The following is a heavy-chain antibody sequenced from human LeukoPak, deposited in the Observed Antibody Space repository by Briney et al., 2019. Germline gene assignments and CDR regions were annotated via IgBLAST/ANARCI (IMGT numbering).Heavy chain of an antibody. CDR2: ISYDGSNK. V-gene: IGHV3-30*04. CDR1: GFTFSKYA. Sequence: GGSLRLSCAASGFTFSKYAMHWVRQAPGKGLEWVAVISYDGSNKYYADSVKGRFTISRDNSKNTLYVQMNSLRAEDTAVYYCARDNSVRDEAWWFNPWGQGTLVTVSS. CDR3: ARDNSVRDEAWWFNP. D-gene: IGHD5-24*01. J-gene: IGHJ5*02.